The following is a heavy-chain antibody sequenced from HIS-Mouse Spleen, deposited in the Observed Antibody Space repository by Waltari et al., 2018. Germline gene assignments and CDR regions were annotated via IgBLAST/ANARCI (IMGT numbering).Heavy chain of an antibody. CDR1: GYSISSGYY. CDR3: ARADDFWSGSFDY. D-gene: IGHD3-3*01. Sequence: QVQLQESGPGLVKPSETLSLTCTVSGYSISSGYYWGWIRQPPGKGLEWIGSIDHSGSTYDNPSRKSRGTISVDTSKNQFSLKLSSVTAADTAVYYCARADDFWSGSFDYWGQGTLVTVSS. J-gene: IGHJ4*02. CDR2: IDHSGST. V-gene: IGHV4-38-2*02.